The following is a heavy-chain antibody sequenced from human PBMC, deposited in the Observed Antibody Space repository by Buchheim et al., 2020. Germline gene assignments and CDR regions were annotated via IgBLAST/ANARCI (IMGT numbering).Heavy chain of an antibody. J-gene: IGHJ4*02. CDR2: IYYSGST. CDR3: ARDRGCSGGSCYFLDY. D-gene: IGHD2-15*01. CDR1: GGSISSYY. Sequence: QVQLQESGPGLVKPSETLSLTCTVSGGSISSYYWSWIRQPPGKGLEWIGYIYYSGSTNYNPSLKSRVTISVATSKNQFSLKLSSVTAADTAVYYCARDRGCSGGSCYFLDYWGQGTL. V-gene: IGHV4-59*01.